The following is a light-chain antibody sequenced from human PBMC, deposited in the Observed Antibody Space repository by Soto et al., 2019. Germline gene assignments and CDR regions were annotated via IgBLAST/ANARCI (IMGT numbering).Light chain of an antibody. CDR1: QSVSSK. CDR3: QQYNNWHPIT. Sequence: ETVITQSPATLSVSPGERPTLSCWASQSVSSKLAWYQQKPGQATRLIIYGASTRATGIPARFSGSGSGTEFTLTISSLQSEDFALYYCQQYNNWHPITFGQGTRLEIK. CDR2: GAS. J-gene: IGKJ5*01. V-gene: IGKV3D-15*01.